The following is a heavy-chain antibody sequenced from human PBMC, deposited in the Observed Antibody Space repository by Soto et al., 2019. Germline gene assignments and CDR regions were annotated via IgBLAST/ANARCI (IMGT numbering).Heavy chain of an antibody. V-gene: IGHV4-4*03. D-gene: IGHD6-13*01. Sequence: LPETLSLTCAVSGGSISSSNWWSWVRQPPGKGLEWIGEIYHSGSTNYNPSLKSRVTISVDKSKNQFSLKLSSVTAADTAVYYCARGPIAAAGNWFDPWGQGTLVTVSS. CDR2: IYHSGST. CDR3: ARGPIAAAGNWFDP. J-gene: IGHJ5*02. CDR1: GGSISSSNW.